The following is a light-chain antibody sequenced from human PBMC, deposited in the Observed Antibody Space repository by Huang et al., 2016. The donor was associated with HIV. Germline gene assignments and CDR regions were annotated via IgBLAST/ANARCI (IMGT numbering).Light chain of an antibody. V-gene: IGKV3-15*01. CDR3: QHYNNWPWWT. Sequence: EVVMTQSPAILSVSPGERATLSCRASQSVTSNLAWYQQKPGQAPRLLIYSASTRATGLPARFSGSGSGTEFTLTISSLQSEDFAVYYCQHYNNWPWWTFGQGTKVEIK. CDR2: SAS. J-gene: IGKJ1*01. CDR1: QSVTSN.